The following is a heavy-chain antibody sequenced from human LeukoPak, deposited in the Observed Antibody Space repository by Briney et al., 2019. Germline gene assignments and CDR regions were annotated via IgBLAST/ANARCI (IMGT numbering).Heavy chain of an antibody. J-gene: IGHJ4*02. V-gene: IGHV3-53*01. CDR2: IYSGGST. CDR1: GFTFSSYS. CDR3: ARVRSGYELYFDY. D-gene: IGHD5-12*01. Sequence: PGGSLRLSCAASGFTFSSYSMNWVRQAPGKGLEWVSVIYSGGSTYYADSVKGRFTISRDNSKNTLYLQMNSLRAEDTAVYYCARVRSGYELYFDYWGQGALVTVSS.